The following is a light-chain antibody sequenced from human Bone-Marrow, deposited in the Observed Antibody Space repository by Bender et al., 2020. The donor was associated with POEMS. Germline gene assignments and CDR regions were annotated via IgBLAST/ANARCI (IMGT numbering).Light chain of an antibody. V-gene: IGLV2-14*01. Sequence: HSALTQPASVSGSPGQSITISCTGTSSDVGAYNYVSWYQQYPGKAPELMIFEVSNRPSGVSNRFSGSKSGNTASLTVSGLQAADEADYYCSSSAGSNTLLFGGGTKLTVL. CDR2: EVS. J-gene: IGLJ3*02. CDR3: SSSAGSNTLL. CDR1: SSDVGAYNY.